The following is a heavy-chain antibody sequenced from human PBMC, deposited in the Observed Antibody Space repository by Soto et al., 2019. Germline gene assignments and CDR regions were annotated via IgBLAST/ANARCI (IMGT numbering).Heavy chain of an antibody. CDR1: GFTFSNAW. CDR2: IKSKTDGGTT. D-gene: IGHD3-10*01. Sequence: EVQLVESGAGLVKPGGSLRLSCAASGFTFSNAWMSWVRQAPGKGLEWVGRIKSKTDGGTTDYAAPVKGRVTISRDDSKNSLYLQMSTLKTEDTAVYYCTTLAYGSVVDYWGQGTLVTVSS. J-gene: IGHJ4*02. CDR3: TTLAYGSVVDY. V-gene: IGHV3-15*01.